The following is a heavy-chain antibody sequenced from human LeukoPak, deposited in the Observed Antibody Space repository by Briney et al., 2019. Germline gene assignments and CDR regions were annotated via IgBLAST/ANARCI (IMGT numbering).Heavy chain of an antibody. J-gene: IGHJ4*02. CDR2: IGSDGKT. V-gene: IGHV3-23*01. Sequence: GGSLRLSCEASGFTFSAYAMTWVRQAPGKGLEGVSSIGSDGKTHYSESVKGRFAISRDNSKSMLFLQLNSLRAEDTALYYCAKDHGRYRNNYFDYWGQGNLVTVSS. CDR3: AKDHGRYRNNYFDY. D-gene: IGHD1-26*01. CDR1: GFTFSAYA.